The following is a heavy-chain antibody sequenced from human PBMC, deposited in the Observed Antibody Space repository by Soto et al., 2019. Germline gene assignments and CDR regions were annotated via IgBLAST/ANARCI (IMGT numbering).Heavy chain of an antibody. CDR2: ISYEGSRK. J-gene: IGHJ4*02. CDR1: GFAFTNYG. CDR3: ARGLYCSRTRCLAPSDY. V-gene: IGHV3-30*03. D-gene: IGHD2-2*01. Sequence: GRSMRLSCAASGFAFTNYGFHWVRQAPGKGLEWVARISYEGSRKYYADSVKGRFTVSRDSSKNTPHLQRSSLRVYDTSVYYCARGLYCSRTRCLAPSDYWGPGTPVTVFS.